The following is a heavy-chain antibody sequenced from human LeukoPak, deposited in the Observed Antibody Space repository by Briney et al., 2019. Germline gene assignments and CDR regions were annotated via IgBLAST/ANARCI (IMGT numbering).Heavy chain of an antibody. J-gene: IGHJ6*03. V-gene: IGHV4-59*01. Sequence: SETLSLTCTFSGGSITSYYWSWIRQPPGKGLEWIGYIYYSGSTNYNPSLKSRVTISVDTSKNQFSLKLSSVTAADTAVYYCARLSHYYYMGVWGKGTTVTISS. CDR1: GGSITSYY. CDR3: ARLSHYYYMGV. CDR2: IYYSGST.